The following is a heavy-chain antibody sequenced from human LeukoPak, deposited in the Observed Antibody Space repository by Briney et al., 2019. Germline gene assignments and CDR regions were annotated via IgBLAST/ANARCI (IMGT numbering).Heavy chain of an antibody. J-gene: IGHJ6*02. CDR1: GLTVSSNY. D-gene: IGHD3-9*01. V-gene: IGHV3-53*05. CDR3: ARDPGRGVLRSFERDFYSMDV. Sequence: SGGSLRLSCAASGLTVSSNYMSWVRQAPGKGLEWVSVIYSGGSTYYADSVKGRFTISRDNSKKTLYLQMNSLTSDDTAVYYCARDPGRGVLRSFERDFYSMDVWGQGTTVTVFS. CDR2: IYSGGST.